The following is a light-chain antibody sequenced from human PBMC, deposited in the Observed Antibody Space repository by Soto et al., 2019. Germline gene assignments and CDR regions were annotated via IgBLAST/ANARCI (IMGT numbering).Light chain of an antibody. V-gene: IGLV1-44*01. CDR3: AAWDDSLNGHSV. CDR1: SSNIGSNP. CDR2: DNN. J-gene: IGLJ1*01. Sequence: QRVLTQPPSASGTPGQRVTISCSGSSSNIGSNPVNWYQQLPGTAPKLLIYDNNQRPSGVPDRCSGSKSGTSASLAISGLQSEDEADYYCAAWDDSLNGHSVFGSGTKLTVL.